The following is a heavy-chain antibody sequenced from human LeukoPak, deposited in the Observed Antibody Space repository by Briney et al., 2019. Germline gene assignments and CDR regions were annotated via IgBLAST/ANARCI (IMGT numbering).Heavy chain of an antibody. CDR2: ISSSSTYI. D-gene: IGHD5-24*01. J-gene: IGHJ4*02. Sequence: GGSLRLSCAASGFTFSSFSMNWVRQVPGKGLGWVSSISSSSTYIYYADSVKGRFTISRDNAKNSLYLHMNRLRAEDTAVYFCARDRGVEMATMGLDSWGQGTLVTVSS. V-gene: IGHV3-21*01. CDR3: ARDRGVEMATMGLDS. CDR1: GFTFSSFS.